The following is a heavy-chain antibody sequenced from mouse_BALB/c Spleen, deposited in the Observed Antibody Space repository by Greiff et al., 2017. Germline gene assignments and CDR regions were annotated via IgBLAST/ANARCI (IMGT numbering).Heavy chain of an antibody. CDR3: ARGHYYGYDGAY. CDR1: GYSITSGYY. J-gene: IGHJ3*01. CDR2: ISYDGSN. Sequence: EVQLQESGPGLVKPSQSLSLTCSVTGYSITSGYYWNWIRQFPGNKLEWMGYISYDGSNNYNPSLKNRISITRDTSKNQFFLKLNSVTTEDTATYYCARGHYYGYDGAYWGQGTLVTVSA. V-gene: IGHV3-6*02. D-gene: IGHD2-2*01.